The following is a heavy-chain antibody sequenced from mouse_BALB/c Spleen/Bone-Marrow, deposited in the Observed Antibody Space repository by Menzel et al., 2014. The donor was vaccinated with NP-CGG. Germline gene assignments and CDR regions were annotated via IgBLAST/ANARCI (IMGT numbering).Heavy chain of an antibody. CDR1: GFTFSNYW. CDR2: IRLKSNNYAT. CDR3: TRGYYWGYFDV. D-gene: IGHD2-3*01. Sequence: DVQLVESGGGLAQPGGSMKLSCVASGFTFSNYWMNWFRQSPEKGLEWVAEIRLKSNNYATHYAESVKGRFTISRDDSKSSVYLQMNNLRAEDTGIYYCTRGYYWGYFDVWGAGTTVTVSS. J-gene: IGHJ1*01. V-gene: IGHV6-6*02.